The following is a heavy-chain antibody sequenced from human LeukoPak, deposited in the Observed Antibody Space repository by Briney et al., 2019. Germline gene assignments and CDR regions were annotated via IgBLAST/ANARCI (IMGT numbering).Heavy chain of an antibody. V-gene: IGHV3-15*01. Sequence: SGGSLSLSWAAPGFTFSYAWMSWVRKAPGKGREWVGRIKSKTDGGTMEYAAPVKGRFTISRDDSKNTLYLQMNSLKTEDTAVYYCTTDDYDILTGYFWFDYWGQGTLVTVSS. CDR3: TTDDYDILTGYFWFDY. CDR2: IKSKTDGGTM. D-gene: IGHD3-9*01. J-gene: IGHJ4*02. CDR1: GFTFSYAW.